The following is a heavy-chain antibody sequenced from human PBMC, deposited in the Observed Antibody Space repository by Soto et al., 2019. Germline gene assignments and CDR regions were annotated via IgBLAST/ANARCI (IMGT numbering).Heavy chain of an antibody. J-gene: IGHJ6*02. D-gene: IGHD3-22*01. CDR1: GFTFSSYA. Sequence: EVQLLESGGSLVQPGGSLRLSCAASGFTFSSYAMSWVRQAPGKGLEWVSAISGSGGSTYYADSVKGRFTISRDNSKNTLYLQMNSLRAEDTAVYFCAKYPTDYYDSSGYPPYYYGMDVWGQGTTVTVSS. CDR3: AKYPTDYYDSSGYPPYYYGMDV. V-gene: IGHV3-23*01. CDR2: ISGSGGST.